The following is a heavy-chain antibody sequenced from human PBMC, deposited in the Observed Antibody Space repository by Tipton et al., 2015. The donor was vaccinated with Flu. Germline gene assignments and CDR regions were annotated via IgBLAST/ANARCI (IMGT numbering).Heavy chain of an antibody. V-gene: IGHV4-4*01. J-gene: IGHJ5*01. CDR2: IYRDGSS. CDR3: VRYIQEMNGVVVMARLDS. D-gene: IGHD5-24*01. CDR1: RGSVSERFW. Sequence: TLSLTCTVSRGSVSERFWWAWVRQAPGKGPEWIGKIYRDGSSGYNGSLRSRVTMSMDKSKNLFFLRINSVTEADTAVYFCVRYIQEMNGVVVMARLDSWGHGLEVTVSS.